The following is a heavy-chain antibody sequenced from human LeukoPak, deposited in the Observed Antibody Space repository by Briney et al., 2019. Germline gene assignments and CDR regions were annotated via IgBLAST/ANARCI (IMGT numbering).Heavy chain of an antibody. CDR1: GGSFSGYY. J-gene: IGHJ4*02. CDR3: ARVGRYWDWLFDY. V-gene: IGHV4-34*01. D-gene: IGHD3-9*01. Sequence: SETLSLTCAVYGGSFSGYYWSWIRQPPGKGPEWIGEINHSGSTNYNPSLKSRVTISVDTSKDQFSLKLSSVTAADTAVYYCARVGRYWDWLFDYWGQGTLVTVSS. CDR2: INHSGST.